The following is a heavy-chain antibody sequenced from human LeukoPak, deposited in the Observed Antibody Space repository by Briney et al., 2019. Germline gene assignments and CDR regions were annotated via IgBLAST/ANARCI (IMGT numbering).Heavy chain of an antibody. V-gene: IGHV1-2*02. CDR1: GYTFTGYY. CDR3: AXXXXXXXXDSSGYYDGY. CDR2: INPNSGGT. D-gene: IGHD3-22*01. Sequence: GASVKVSCKASGYTFTGYYMHWVRQAPGQGLEWMGWINPNSGGTNYAQKFQGRVTMTRDTSISTAYMELSRLRSDDTAVYYCAXXXXXXXXDSSGYYDGYWGQGTLVTVSS. J-gene: IGHJ4*02.